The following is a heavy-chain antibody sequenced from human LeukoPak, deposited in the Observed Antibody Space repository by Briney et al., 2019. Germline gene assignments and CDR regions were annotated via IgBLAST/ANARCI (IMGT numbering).Heavy chain of an antibody. V-gene: IGHV3-33*01. CDR1: GFTFRNYA. J-gene: IGHJ5*02. CDR3: ARGWALAGNPNWFDP. D-gene: IGHD6-19*01. Sequence: GGSLKLSCAASGFTFRNYAMHWVRQAPGKGLEWAAVIWHDGGEKHYEDSVKGRFTISRDNSKNTLYLQMNSLRAEDTALYYCARGWALAGNPNWFDPWGQGTLVTVSS. CDR2: IWHDGGEK.